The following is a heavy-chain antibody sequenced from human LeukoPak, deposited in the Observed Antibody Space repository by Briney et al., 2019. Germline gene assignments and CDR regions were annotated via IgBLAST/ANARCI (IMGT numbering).Heavy chain of an antibody. CDR1: GGSFSGYY. J-gene: IGHJ4*02. CDR3: ARLRGDGYNFFDY. D-gene: IGHD5-24*01. CDR2: INHSGST. Sequence: SETLSLTCAVYGGSFSGYYWSWIRQPPGKGLEWSGEINHSGSTNYNPSLKSRVTISVDTSKNQCSLKLSSVTAADTAVYYCARLRGDGYNFFDYWGQGTLVTVSS. V-gene: IGHV4-34*01.